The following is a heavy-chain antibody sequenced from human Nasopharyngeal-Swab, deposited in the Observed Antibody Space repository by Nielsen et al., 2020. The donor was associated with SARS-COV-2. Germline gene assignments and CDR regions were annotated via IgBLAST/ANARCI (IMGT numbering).Heavy chain of an antibody. CDR3: ARAYYFDS. Sequence: GESLKISCAASGFTFSSYWMHWVRQAPGTGLVWVARIKSDGSSTNYADSVKGRFTISRDNAKNTLYLQMNSLRAEDTAVYYCARAYYFDSWGQGTLVTVSS. J-gene: IGHJ4*02. V-gene: IGHV3-74*01. CDR1: GFTFSSYW. CDR2: IKSDGSST.